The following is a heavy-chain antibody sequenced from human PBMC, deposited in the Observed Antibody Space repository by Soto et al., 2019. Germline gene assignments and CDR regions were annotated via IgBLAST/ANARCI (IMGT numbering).Heavy chain of an antibody. J-gene: IGHJ4*02. Sequence: EVQLVESGGGLVQPGRYLRLSCAASGFTFDDYAMHWVRQGPGKGLEWVSSISWNSGNLDYADSVKGRFNISRDNAKNSLYLQMNSMRGKDSTLYYCAKGASTTVFAFNDYWGQGTLVTVSS. CDR2: ISWNSGNL. D-gene: IGHD4-17*01. CDR3: AKGASTTVFAFNDY. CDR1: GFTFDDYA. V-gene: IGHV3-9*01.